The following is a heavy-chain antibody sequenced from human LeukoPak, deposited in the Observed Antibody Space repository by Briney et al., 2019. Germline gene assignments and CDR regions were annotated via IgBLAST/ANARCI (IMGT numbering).Heavy chain of an antibody. CDR3: AKSYYDSSGYRPL. D-gene: IGHD3-22*01. J-gene: IGHJ4*02. CDR1: GFTFSSYG. Sequence: PGGSLRLSCAASGFTFSSYGMHWVRQAPGKGLEWVAVISYDGSNKYYADSVKGRFTISRDNSKNTLYLQMNSLRAEDTAVYYCAKSYYDSSGYRPLWGQGTLVTVSS. V-gene: IGHV3-30*18. CDR2: ISYDGSNK.